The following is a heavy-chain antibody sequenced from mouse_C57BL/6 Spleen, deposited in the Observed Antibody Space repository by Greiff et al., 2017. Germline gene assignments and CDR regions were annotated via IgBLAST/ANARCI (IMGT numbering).Heavy chain of an antibody. D-gene: IGHD1-1*01. CDR2: IDPENGDT. CDR3: TTGYGSSYNFDY. CDR1: GFNIKDDY. J-gene: IGHJ2*01. V-gene: IGHV14-4*01. Sequence: EVQLQQSGAELVRPGASVKLSCTASGFNIKDDYMHWVKQRPEQGLEWIGWIDPENGDTEYASKFQGKATITADTSSNTAYLQLSSLTSEDTAVYYCTTGYGSSYNFDYWGQGTTLTVSS.